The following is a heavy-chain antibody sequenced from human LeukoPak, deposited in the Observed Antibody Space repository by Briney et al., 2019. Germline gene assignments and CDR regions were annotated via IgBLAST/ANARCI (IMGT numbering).Heavy chain of an antibody. CDR1: GFTFSSYE. CDR3: ARDLIVGAIGFAY. J-gene: IGHJ4*02. Sequence: PGGSLRLSCAASGFTFSSYEMNWVRQAPGKGLEWVSSISSSSSYIYYADSVKGRFTISRDNAKNSLYLQMNSLRAEDTAVYYCARDLIVGAIGFAYWGQGTLVTVSS. V-gene: IGHV3-21*01. CDR2: ISSSSSYI. D-gene: IGHD1-26*01.